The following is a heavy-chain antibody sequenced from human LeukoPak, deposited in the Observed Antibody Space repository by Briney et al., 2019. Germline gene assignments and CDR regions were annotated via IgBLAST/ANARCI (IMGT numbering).Heavy chain of an antibody. D-gene: IGHD3-22*01. J-gene: IGHJ3*02. V-gene: IGHV4-59*01. Sequence: SETPSLTCTVSGGSISSYYWSWIRQPPGKGLEWIGYIYYSGSTNYNPSLKSRVTISVDTSKNQFSLKLSSVTAADTAVYYCARADYYDSSGSLDIWGQGTMVTVSS. CDR2: IYYSGST. CDR3: ARADYYDSSGSLDI. CDR1: GGSISSYY.